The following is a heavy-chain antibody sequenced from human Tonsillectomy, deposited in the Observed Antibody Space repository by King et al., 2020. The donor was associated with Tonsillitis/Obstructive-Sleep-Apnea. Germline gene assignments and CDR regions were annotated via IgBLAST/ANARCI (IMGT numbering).Heavy chain of an antibody. CDR3: AKACSLGYYYYYMDV. CDR1: GFTFGTYA. V-gene: IGHV3-23*04. J-gene: IGHJ6*03. D-gene: IGHD3-10*02. CDR2: ISGSGGST. Sequence: VQLVESGGGLVQPGGSLRLSCAASGFTFGTYAMSWVRQAPGKGLEWVSAISGSGGSTYYADSVKGRFTISRDNSKNTLYLQMNSLRGEDTAIYYCAKACSLGYYYYYMDVWGKGTTVTVSS.